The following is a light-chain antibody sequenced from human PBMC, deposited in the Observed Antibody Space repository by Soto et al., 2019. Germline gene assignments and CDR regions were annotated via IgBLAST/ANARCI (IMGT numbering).Light chain of an antibody. CDR1: SSAGGSYRL. CDR3: CSSAPSRTFV. V-gene: IGLV2-23*01. Sequence: SVLTQPASVSVTSGQSISISCTGYSSAGGSYRLVSWYQHHAGKATKLIIYEGSKRPSGVSNCFSGSEPDNTASLTISGLHAEEEADYYCCSSAPSRTFVVGTGTKVIVL. CDR2: EGS. J-gene: IGLJ1*01.